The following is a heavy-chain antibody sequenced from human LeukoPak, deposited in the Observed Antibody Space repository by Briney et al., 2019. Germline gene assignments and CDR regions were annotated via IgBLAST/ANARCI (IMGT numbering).Heavy chain of an antibody. CDR3: ARDRPHTSMNAFDV. D-gene: IGHD1-26*01. CDR1: GYTFTNNY. J-gene: IGHJ3*01. V-gene: IGHV1-2*02. CDR2: INPNGGAT. Sequence: GASVKVSCKASGYTFTNNYIHWMRQGPGQGLEWMGWINPNGGATRFAQKFQGRVSMTRDTSITTANMDLSSLRSDDTAVYYCARDRPHTSMNAFDVWGQGTLVTVSS.